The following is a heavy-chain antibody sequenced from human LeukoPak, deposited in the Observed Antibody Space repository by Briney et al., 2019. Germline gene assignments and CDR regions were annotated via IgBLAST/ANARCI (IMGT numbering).Heavy chain of an antibody. CDR3: ARRKHSTGRYYGSGSSNAPNFDY. CDR1: GYTFSGYY. Sequence: ASVKVSCKASGYTFSGYYMHWVRQAPGQGLEWVGWINPNSGGTNYAQKFQGRVTMTRDTSISTAYMELSRLLSGDTAVYYCARRKHSTGRYYGSGSSNAPNFDYWGQGTLVTVSS. CDR2: INPNSGGT. J-gene: IGHJ4*02. V-gene: IGHV1-2*02. D-gene: IGHD3-10*01.